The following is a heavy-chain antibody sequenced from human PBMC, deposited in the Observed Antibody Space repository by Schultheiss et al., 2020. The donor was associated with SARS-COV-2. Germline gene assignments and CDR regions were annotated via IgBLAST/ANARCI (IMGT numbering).Heavy chain of an antibody. CDR3: ARDEEVLVVVWAFDN. CDR2: IKQDGSEK. V-gene: IGHV3-7*01. J-gene: IGHJ4*01. Sequence: GGSLRLSCAASGFTFSSYWMSWVRQAPGKGLEWVANIKQDGSEKYYVDSVKGRFTISRDNSKNTLYLQMSSLRNEDTALYYCARDEEVLVVVWAFDNWGQGTRVTVSS. CDR1: GFTFSSYW. D-gene: IGHD2-8*01.